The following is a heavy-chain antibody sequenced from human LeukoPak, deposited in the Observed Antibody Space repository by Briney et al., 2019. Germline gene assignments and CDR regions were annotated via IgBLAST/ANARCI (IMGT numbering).Heavy chain of an antibody. CDR3: ARADTLRSFDY. D-gene: IGHD4-17*01. CDR1: GGTFSSYT. CDR2: IIPIFGTA. J-gene: IGHJ4*02. Sequence: GSSVKVSCKASGGTFSSYTISWVRQAPGQGLEWMVKIIPIFGTANYAQKFQGRVTITADKSTSTAYMELSSLRSEDTAVYYCARADTLRSFDYWGQGTLVTVSS. V-gene: IGHV1-69*08.